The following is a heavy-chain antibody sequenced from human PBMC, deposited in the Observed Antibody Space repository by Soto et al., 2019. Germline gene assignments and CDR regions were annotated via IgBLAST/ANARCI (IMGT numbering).Heavy chain of an antibody. D-gene: IGHD3-3*01. J-gene: IGHJ6*02. V-gene: IGHV1-69*13. CDR1: GGTSSSYA. Sequence: SVKVSCKASGGTSSSYAISWVRQAPGQGLEWMGGIIPIFGTANYAQKFQGRVTITADESTSTAYMELSSLRSEDTAVYYCARDVRFGPFTIFGVVNLPYGMDVWGQGTTVTVSS. CDR2: IIPIFGTA. CDR3: ARDVRFGPFTIFGVVNLPYGMDV.